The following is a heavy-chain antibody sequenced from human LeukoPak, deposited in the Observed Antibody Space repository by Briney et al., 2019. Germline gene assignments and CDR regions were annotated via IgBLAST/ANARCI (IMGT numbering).Heavy chain of an antibody. D-gene: IGHD4-17*01. CDR1: GYTFTSYD. V-gene: IGHV1-8*01. J-gene: IGHJ6*03. CDR3: ARGGVYGDFYYYYYMDV. Sequence: ASVKVSCKASGYTFTSYDINWVRQATGQGLEWMGWMNPNSGNTGYAQKFQGRVTMTRNTSISTAYMELSSLRSEDTAVYYCARGGVYGDFYYYYYMDVWGKGTTVTISS. CDR2: MNPNSGNT.